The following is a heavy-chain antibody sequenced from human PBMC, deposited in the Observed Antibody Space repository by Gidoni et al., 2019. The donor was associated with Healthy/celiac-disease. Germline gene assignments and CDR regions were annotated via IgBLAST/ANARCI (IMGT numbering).Heavy chain of an antibody. J-gene: IGHJ6*02. CDR1: GGSISSGGYS. D-gene: IGHD5-12*01. V-gene: IGHV4-31*03. CDR2: IYHSGST. Sequence: QAQLQESGPGLVKPSPTLSLPCTVSGGSISSGGYSWSWLRQHPGKGLEWIGYIYHSGSTYYNPSLKSRVTISVETSKNQFSLKLSSVTAADTAVYYCARDHATPPRGYSGYAYGMDVWGQGTTVTVSS. CDR3: ARDHATPPRGYSGYAYGMDV.